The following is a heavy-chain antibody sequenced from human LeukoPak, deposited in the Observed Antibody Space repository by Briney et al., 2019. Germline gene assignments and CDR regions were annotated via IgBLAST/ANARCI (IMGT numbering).Heavy chain of an antibody. CDR1: GGTFNNYA. V-gene: IGHV1-69*05. D-gene: IGHD4-17*01. CDR2: IIPIFDTA. J-gene: IGHJ4*02. Sequence: SVKVSCKASGGTFNNYAISWVRQAPGQGLEWMGGIIPIFDTANYAQKFQGRVTMTRDMSTSTVYMELSSLRSEDTAVYYCARESRGDYGGFDYWGQGTLVTVSS. CDR3: ARESRGDYGGFDY.